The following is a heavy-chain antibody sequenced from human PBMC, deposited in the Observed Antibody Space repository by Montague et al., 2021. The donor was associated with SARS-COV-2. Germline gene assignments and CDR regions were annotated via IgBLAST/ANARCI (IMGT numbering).Heavy chain of an antibody. J-gene: IGHJ3*02. CDR1: SFTSYW. CDR3: AGHITGSGNAFNI. D-gene: IGHD3-10*01. CDR2: IYYTGST. Sequence: SFTSYWIGWIRQPPGKGLEWIGSIYYTGSTYYNPSLKSRVTISVDTSKNQFSLKLSSVTAADTAVYYCAGHITGSGNAFNIWGQGTMVTVSS. V-gene: IGHV4-39*01.